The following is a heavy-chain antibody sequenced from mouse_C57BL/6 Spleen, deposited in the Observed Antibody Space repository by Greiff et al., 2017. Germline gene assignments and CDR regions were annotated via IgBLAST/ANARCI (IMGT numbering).Heavy chain of an antibody. CDR3: AREITDWYFDV. D-gene: IGHD1-1*01. Sequence: ESGPGLVKPSQSLSLTCTVTGYSITSGYDWHWIRHFPGNKLEWMGYISYSGSTNYNPSLKSRISITHDTSKNHFFLKLNSVTTEDTATYYCAREITDWYFDVWGTGTTVTISS. CDR2: ISYSGST. CDR1: GYSITSGYD. V-gene: IGHV3-1*01. J-gene: IGHJ1*03.